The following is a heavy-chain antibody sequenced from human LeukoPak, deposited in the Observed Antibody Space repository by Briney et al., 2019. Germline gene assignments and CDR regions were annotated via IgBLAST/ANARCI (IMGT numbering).Heavy chain of an antibody. CDR2: INPNSGGT. V-gene: IGHV1-2*02. J-gene: IGHJ5*02. D-gene: IGHD2-8*01. Sequence: ASVKVSCKASGYTFTGYYMHWVRQAPGQGLEWMGWINPNSGGTNYAQKFQGRVTMTRDTSISTAYMELSRLRSDDTAVYYCARGKMVYATNNWFDPWSQGTLVTVSS. CDR3: ARGKMVYATNNWFDP. CDR1: GYTFTGYY.